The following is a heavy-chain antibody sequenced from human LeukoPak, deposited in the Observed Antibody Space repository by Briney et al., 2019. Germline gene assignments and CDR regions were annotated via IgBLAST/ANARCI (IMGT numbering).Heavy chain of an antibody. D-gene: IGHD1-14*01. Sequence: ASVKVSCKTSGYTFTGHHIHWVRQAPGQGLEWMGWISFNRGDTNYAQRIQGRVTMTRDTSINTAYMELSGLRSDDTAVYYCARDYNYAVDIWGQGTMVTVSS. CDR1: GYTFTGHH. J-gene: IGHJ3*02. CDR3: ARDYNYAVDI. CDR2: ISFNRGDT. V-gene: IGHV1-2*02.